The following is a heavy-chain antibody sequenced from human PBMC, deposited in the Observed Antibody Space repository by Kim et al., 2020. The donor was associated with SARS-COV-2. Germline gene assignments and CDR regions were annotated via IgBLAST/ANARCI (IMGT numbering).Heavy chain of an antibody. J-gene: IGHJ6*02. D-gene: IGHD3-3*01. CDR3: AKDGVGTVDYYYGMDV. CDR1: GFTFSSYA. V-gene: IGHV3-33*06. Sequence: GGSLRLSCAASGFTFSSYAMHWVRQAPGKGLEWVAVIWYDGSNKYYADSVKGRFTISRDNSKNTLYLQMNSLRAEDTAVYYCAKDGVGTVDYYYGMDVWGQGTTVTVSS. CDR2: IWYDGSNK.